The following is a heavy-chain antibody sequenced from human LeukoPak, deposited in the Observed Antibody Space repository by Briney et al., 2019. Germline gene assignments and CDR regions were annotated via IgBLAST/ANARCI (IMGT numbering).Heavy chain of an antibody. CDR1: GFILSSNR. Sequence: PGGSLRLSCAASGFILSSNRMNWVRQAPGKGLEWVSSISGSSTYIYYADSLKGRFTISRDNAKNSLYLQMNTLRAEDTAVYYCARDGERSSVENFDSWGQGTLVTVSS. CDR3: ARDGERSSVENFDS. J-gene: IGHJ4*02. V-gene: IGHV3-21*01. D-gene: IGHD6-25*01. CDR2: ISGSSTYI.